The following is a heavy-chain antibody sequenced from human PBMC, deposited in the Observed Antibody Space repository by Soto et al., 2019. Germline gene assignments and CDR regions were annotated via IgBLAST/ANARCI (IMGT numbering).Heavy chain of an antibody. J-gene: IGHJ4*02. CDR3: ARDTGDGTFDF. Sequence: KFQDRVTISRDTSASTAYMELTSLSSEDTAVYYCARDTGDGTFDFWGQGTLVTVSS. V-gene: IGHV1-3*01. D-gene: IGHD7-27*01.